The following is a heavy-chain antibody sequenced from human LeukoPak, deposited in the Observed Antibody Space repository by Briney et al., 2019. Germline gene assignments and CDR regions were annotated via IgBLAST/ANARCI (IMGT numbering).Heavy chain of an antibody. CDR1: GFTFSSYA. V-gene: IGHV3-30-3*01. CDR3: ARSLPGYYGMDV. Sequence: GRSLRLSCAASGFTFSSYAMHWVRQAPGKGLEWVAVISYDGGNKYYADSVKGRFTISRDNSKNTLYLQMNSLRAEDTAVYYCARSLPGYYGMDVWGQGTTVTVSS. J-gene: IGHJ6*02. CDR2: ISYDGGNK.